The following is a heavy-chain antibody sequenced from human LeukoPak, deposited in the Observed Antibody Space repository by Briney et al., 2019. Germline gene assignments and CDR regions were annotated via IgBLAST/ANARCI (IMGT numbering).Heavy chain of an antibody. Sequence: SETLSLTCTVSGGSISSYYWSWIRQPPGKGLEWIGYIYYSGSTNYNPSLKSRVTISVDTSKNQFSLKLSSVTAADTAVYYCARADYDILTGYFYFDYWGQGTLDTVSS. CDR1: GGSISSYY. CDR2: IYYSGST. V-gene: IGHV4-59*01. J-gene: IGHJ4*02. D-gene: IGHD3-9*01. CDR3: ARADYDILTGYFYFDY.